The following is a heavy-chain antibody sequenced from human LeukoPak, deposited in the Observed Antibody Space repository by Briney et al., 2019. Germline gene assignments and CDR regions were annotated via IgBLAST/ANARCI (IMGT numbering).Heavy chain of an antibody. CDR1: GYTFTSYG. CDR2: ISPNSGGT. J-gene: IGHJ5*02. D-gene: IGHD2-15*01. CDR3: ARGPPRAAGNWFDP. V-gene: IGHV1-2*02. Sequence: GASVKVSCKASGYTFTSYGISWVRQAPGQGLEWMGWISPNSGGTNFARMFQGRVTMTRDTSISTAYMELSSLRFDDTAVYYCARGPPRAAGNWFDPWGQGALVTVSS.